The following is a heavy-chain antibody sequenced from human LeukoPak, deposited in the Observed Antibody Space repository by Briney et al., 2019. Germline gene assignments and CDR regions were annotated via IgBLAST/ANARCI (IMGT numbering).Heavy chain of an antibody. J-gene: IGHJ6*03. CDR3: ARQLYASGSYYAPIDV. D-gene: IGHD3-10*01. CDR1: DFSFITYA. CDR2: IHYSGST. Sequence: GSLRLSCAASDFSFITYAMSWVRQAPGKGLEWIGSIHYSGSTYFNPSLKSRVTISVDTSNNQFSLKLTSVTAADTALYFCARQLYASGSYYAPIDVWGKGTTVTISS. V-gene: IGHV4-39*01.